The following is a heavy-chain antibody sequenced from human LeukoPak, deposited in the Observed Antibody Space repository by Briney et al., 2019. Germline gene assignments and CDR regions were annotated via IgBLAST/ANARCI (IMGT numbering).Heavy chain of an antibody. CDR2: IGTDGSYI. CDR3: VRKMKTGDRVGTFDI. D-gene: IGHD1-1*01. Sequence: GGSLRLSCAASGFTFSSHNMNWVRRAPMKGLEWVSSIGTDGSYIYYADSVQGRFTISRDNAKNSLYLQMNSLTAEDTAVYYCVRKMKTGDRVGTFDIWGQGTMVTVSS. CDR1: GFTFSSHN. V-gene: IGHV3-21*01. J-gene: IGHJ3*02.